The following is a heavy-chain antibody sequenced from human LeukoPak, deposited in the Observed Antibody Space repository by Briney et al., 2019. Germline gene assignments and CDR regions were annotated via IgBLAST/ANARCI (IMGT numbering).Heavy chain of an antibody. Sequence: PSETLSLTCTVSDGSISSYYWTWIRQPPGKGLEWIGYIYYSGSPNYNPSLKSRVAISLDTPKNQFSLKLSSVTAADTAVYYCARAASVNYYYGMDVWGQGTTVTVSS. D-gene: IGHD5/OR15-5a*01. V-gene: IGHV4-59*01. CDR3: ARAASVNYYYGMDV. CDR2: IYYSGSP. J-gene: IGHJ6*02. CDR1: DGSISSYY.